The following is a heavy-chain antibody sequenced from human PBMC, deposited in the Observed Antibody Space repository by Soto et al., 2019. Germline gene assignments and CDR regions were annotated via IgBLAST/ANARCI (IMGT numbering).Heavy chain of an antibody. CDR2: IHTDDGDT. Sequence: QVQLVQSGAEVKKPGASVKLSCKTSGYTFSRYAVQWVRQAPGQTFEWMGWIHTDDGDTKYSQKFRGRLTITRDTDTTTTYMELSNPRAEDTAMYYGARVPRYTSDVVQVPAVMFADWFVPWGQGTLVTVSS. CDR1: GYTFSRYA. D-gene: IGHD2-21*02. CDR3: ARVPRYTSDVVQVPAVMFADWFVP. J-gene: IGHJ5*02. V-gene: IGHV1-3*04.